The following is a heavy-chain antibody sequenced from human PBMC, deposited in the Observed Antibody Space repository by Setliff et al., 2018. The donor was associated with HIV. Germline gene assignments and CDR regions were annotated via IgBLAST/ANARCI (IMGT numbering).Heavy chain of an antibody. V-gene: IGHV3-30*02. CDR2: IRYDGSYR. CDR3: AKMHTAMDPDTFDI. J-gene: IGHJ3*02. D-gene: IGHD5-18*01. Sequence: PGGSLRLSCAASVFTFNSYGMYWVRQAPGKGLEWVAFIRYDGSYRYYVDSVKGRFTISRDNSKNTMFLQMNSLRVEDTAIYYRAKMHTAMDPDTFDIWGQGTMVTVSS. CDR1: VFTFNSYG.